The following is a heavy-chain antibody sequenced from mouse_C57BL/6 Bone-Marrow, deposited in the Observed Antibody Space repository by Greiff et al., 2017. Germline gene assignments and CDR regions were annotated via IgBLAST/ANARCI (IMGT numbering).Heavy chain of an antibody. CDR3: ARPLYGSSSFAY. Sequence: QVQLKESGPGLVQPSQSLSITCTVSGFSLTSYGVHWVRQSPGKGLEWLGVIWSGGSTDYNAAFISRLSISKDNSKSQVFFRMNSLQADDTAIYYCARPLYGSSSFAYWGQVALVTVSA. CDR2: IWSGGST. D-gene: IGHD1-1*01. V-gene: IGHV2-2*01. J-gene: IGHJ3*01. CDR1: GFSLTSYG.